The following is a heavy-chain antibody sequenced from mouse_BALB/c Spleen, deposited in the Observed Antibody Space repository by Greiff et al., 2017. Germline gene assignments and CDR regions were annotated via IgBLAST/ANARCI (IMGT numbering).Heavy chain of an antibody. CDR1: GYAFSSSW. D-gene: IGHD2-4*01. CDR2: IYPGDGDT. Sequence: QVQLKQSGPELVKPGASVKISCKASGYAFSSSWMNWVKQRPGQGLEWIGRIYPGDGDTNYNGKFKGKATLTADKSSSTAYMQLSSLTSVDSAVYFCARSLMITTGPYYAMDYWGQGTSVTVSS. V-gene: IGHV1-82*01. J-gene: IGHJ4*01. CDR3: ARSLMITTGPYYAMDY.